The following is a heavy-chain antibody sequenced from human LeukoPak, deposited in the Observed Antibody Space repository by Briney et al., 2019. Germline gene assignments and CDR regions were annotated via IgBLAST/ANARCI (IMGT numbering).Heavy chain of an antibody. CDR3: AKDFRGIAAAGTIEY. Sequence: GGSLRLSCAASGFTFSSYGMHWVRQAPGKGLEWVAVISYDGSNKYYADSVKGRFTISRDNSKNTLYLQMNSLRAEDTAVYYCAKDFRGIAAAGTIEYWGQGTLVTVSS. CDR2: ISYDGSNK. V-gene: IGHV3-30*18. D-gene: IGHD6-13*01. J-gene: IGHJ4*02. CDR1: GFTFSSYG.